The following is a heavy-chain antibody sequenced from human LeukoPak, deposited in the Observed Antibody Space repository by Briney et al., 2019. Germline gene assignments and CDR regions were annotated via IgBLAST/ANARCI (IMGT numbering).Heavy chain of an antibody. CDR2: INTYNGNT. Sequence: ASVKASCKATGYTFASYGIIWVRQAPGQGLEWMGWINTYNGNTDYAQRLLGRVTMTTDTSTNTAYMELRSLRSDDTAVYYCARDSGAWHHFDYWGQGTLVTVSS. CDR1: GYTFASYG. V-gene: IGHV1-18*01. CDR3: ARDSGAWHHFDY. J-gene: IGHJ4*02. D-gene: IGHD4-17*01.